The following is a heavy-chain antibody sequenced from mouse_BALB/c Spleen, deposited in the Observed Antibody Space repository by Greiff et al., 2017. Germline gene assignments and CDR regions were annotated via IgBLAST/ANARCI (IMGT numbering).Heavy chain of an antibody. Sequence: EVKLMESGGGLVKPGGSLKLSCAASGFTFSDYYMYWVRQTPEKRLEWVATISDGGSYTYYPDSVKGRFTISRDNAKNNLYLQMSSLKSEDTAMYYCARVLWDYAMDYWGQGTSVTVSS. J-gene: IGHJ4*01. CDR3: ARVLWDYAMDY. CDR2: ISDGGSYT. CDR1: GFTFSDYY. D-gene: IGHD1-1*02. V-gene: IGHV5-4*02.